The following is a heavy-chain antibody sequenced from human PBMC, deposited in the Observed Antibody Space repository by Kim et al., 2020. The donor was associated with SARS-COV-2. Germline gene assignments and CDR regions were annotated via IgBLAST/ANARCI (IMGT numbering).Heavy chain of an antibody. CDR3: ARDGGRSFSLHPPYSSSWYRY. Sequence: ASVKVSCKASGYTFTSYGISWVRQAPGQGLEWMGWISAYNGNTNYVQKLQGRVTMTTDTSTSTAYMELRSLRSDDTAVYYCARDGGRSFSLHPPYSSSWYRYWGQGTLVTVSS. CDR1: GYTFTSYG. J-gene: IGHJ4*02. D-gene: IGHD6-13*01. CDR2: ISAYNGNT. V-gene: IGHV1-18*01.